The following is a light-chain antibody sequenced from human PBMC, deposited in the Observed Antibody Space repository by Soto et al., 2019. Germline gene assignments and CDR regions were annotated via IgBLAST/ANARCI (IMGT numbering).Light chain of an antibody. CDR2: DSS. CDR3: QHYTLYSAS. V-gene: IGKV3-20*01. CDR1: QSISSNY. Sequence: EIVLTQSPGTLSLSPGERATLSCRASQSISSNYLGCYQQKPGQAPRLIIYDSSSRATGIPDRFRGSASGTDFTLTVSSLQPDDFATYYCQHYTLYSASFGPGTKVDIK. J-gene: IGKJ3*01.